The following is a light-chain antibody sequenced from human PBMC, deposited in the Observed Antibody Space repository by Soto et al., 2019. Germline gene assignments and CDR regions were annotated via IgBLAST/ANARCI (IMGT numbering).Light chain of an antibody. CDR3: SSYTNTRTGV. CDR1: TSDVGTYNY. V-gene: IGLV2-14*01. CDR2: EVS. Sequence: QSALTQPASVSGSPGQSITISCTGTTSDVGTYNYVSWYQQYPGKAPKLIIHEVSNRPSGVSNRFSGSKSGNTASLTISGLQAEDEAVYYCSSYTNTRTGVFGGGTQLTVL. J-gene: IGLJ2*01.